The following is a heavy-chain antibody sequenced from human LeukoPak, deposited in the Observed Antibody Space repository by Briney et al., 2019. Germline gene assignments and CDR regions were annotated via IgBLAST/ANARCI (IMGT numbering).Heavy chain of an antibody. V-gene: IGHV3-30*18. D-gene: IGHD3-10*01. J-gene: IGHJ6*03. CDR2: ISYDGNYK. CDR3: GKGVRGVTGYMDA. Sequence: GRSLRLSCAASGFTFSTYGMHWVRQAPGKGLEWVAVISYDGNYKYYGDSVKGRFTISRDNSKSTLYLQMNSLRAEDTAVYYCGKGVRGVTGYMDAWGKGTTVTVSS. CDR1: GFTFSTYG.